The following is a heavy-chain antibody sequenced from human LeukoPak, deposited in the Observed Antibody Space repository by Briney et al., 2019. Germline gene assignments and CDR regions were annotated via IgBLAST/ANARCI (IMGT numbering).Heavy chain of an antibody. CDR1: GFTFSDYY. V-gene: IGHV3-11*04. Sequence: PGGSLRLSCAASGFTFSDYYMSWIRQAPGKGLEWVSYISSSGSTTYYADSVKGRFTISRDNAKNSLYLQMNSLRAEDTAVYYCARGTLWFGELSRGPFDYWGQGTLVTVSS. J-gene: IGHJ4*02. CDR2: ISSSGSTT. CDR3: ARGTLWFGELSRGPFDY. D-gene: IGHD3-10*01.